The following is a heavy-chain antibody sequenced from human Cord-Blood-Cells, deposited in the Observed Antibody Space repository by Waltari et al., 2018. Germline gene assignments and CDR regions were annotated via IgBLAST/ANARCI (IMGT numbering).Heavy chain of an antibody. J-gene: IGHJ6*02. V-gene: IGHV4-34*01. CDR3: ARGTGYCSSTSCYYYYYGMDV. CDR2: INHSGST. D-gene: IGHD2-2*01. Sequence: QVQLQQWGAGLLQPSETLSLTCAVYGGSFSGYYWSWIRQPPGKGPEWIGEINHSGSTNYNPSLKSRVTISVDTSKNQFSLKLSSVTAADTAVYYCARGTGYCSSTSCYYYYYGMDVWGQGTTVTVSS. CDR1: GGSFSGYY.